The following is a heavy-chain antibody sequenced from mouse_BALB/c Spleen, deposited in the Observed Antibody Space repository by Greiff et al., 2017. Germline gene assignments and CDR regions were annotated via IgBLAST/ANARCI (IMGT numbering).Heavy chain of an antibody. CDR2: IDPANGNT. D-gene: IGHD1-1*01. V-gene: IGHV14-3*02. J-gene: IGHJ2*01. CDR1: GFNIKDTY. Sequence: EVQGVESGAELVKPGASVKLSCTASGFNIKDTYMHWVKQRPEQGLEWIGRIDPANGNTKYDPKFQGKATITADTSSNTAYLQLSSLTSEDTAVYYCARKRVYAYFDYWGQGTTLTVSS. CDR3: ARKRVYAYFDY.